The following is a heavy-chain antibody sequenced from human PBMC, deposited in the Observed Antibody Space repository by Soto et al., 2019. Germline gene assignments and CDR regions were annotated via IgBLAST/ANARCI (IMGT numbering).Heavy chain of an antibody. D-gene: IGHD6-19*01. CDR3: ARDRSSGWYRDFDY. J-gene: IGHJ4*02. V-gene: IGHV4-59*01. Sequence: SETLSLTCAVYGGSFSAYYWSWIRQPPGKGLEWIGYIYYSGSTNYNPSLKSRVTISVDTSKNQFSLKLSSVTAADSAVYYCARDRSSGWYRDFDYWGQGTLVTVSS. CDR2: IYYSGST. CDR1: GGSFSAYY.